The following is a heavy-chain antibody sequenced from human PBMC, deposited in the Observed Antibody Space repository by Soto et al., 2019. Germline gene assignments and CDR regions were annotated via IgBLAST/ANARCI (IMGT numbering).Heavy chain of an antibody. D-gene: IGHD4-17*01. CDR3: AKPLTTVTNYYFDQ. J-gene: IGHJ4*02. CDR2: ISHDGSNK. V-gene: IGHV3-30*18. CDR1: GFTFSSYG. Sequence: QVQLVESGGGVIQPGRSLRLSCAASGFTFSSYGMHWVRQGPGKGLEWVAVISHDGSNKYGADSVKGRFTISRDNSKKTLYLQMISLIPEDSAVYYFAKPLTTVTNYYFDQWGQGTLVAVSS.